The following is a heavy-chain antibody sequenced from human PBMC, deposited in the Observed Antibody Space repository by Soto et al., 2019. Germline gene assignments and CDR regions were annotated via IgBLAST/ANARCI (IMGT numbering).Heavy chain of an antibody. V-gene: IGHV1-69*02. J-gene: IGHJ4*02. CDR3: ASHYCSSTSCYIWGLDY. Sequence: QVQLVQSGAEVKKPGSSVKVSCKASGGTFSSYTISWVRQAPGQGLEWMGRIIPILGIANYAQKFQGRVTITADKSTSTAYMELSSLRSEDTAVYYCASHYCSSTSCYIWGLDYWGQGTLVTVSS. D-gene: IGHD2-2*02. CDR2: IIPILGIA. CDR1: GGTFSSYT.